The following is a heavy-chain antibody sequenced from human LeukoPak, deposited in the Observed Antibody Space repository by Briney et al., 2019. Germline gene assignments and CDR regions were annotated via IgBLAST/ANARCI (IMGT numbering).Heavy chain of an antibody. CDR2: ISSDGSNK. CDR1: GFTFSSYA. D-gene: IGHD2-2*01. V-gene: IGHV3-30*04. Sequence: PGGSLSLSCAASGFTFSSYAMHWVRQAPGKGLEWVAVISSDGSNKYYADSVKGRFTISRDNSKNTLYLQMNSLRAEDTAVYYCARDSVAPAVHYYFAYWRQGTLVTVSS. CDR3: ARDSVAPAVHYYFAY. J-gene: IGHJ4*02.